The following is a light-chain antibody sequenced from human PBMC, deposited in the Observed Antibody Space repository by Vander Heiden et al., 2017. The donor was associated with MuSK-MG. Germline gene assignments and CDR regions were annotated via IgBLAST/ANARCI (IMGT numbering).Light chain of an antibody. CDR3: QQYYSAPQT. CDR1: QNVLYSSNNKNY. CDR2: WAS. Sequence: DIVMTQSPDSLTVSLGERATINCRSSQNVLYSSNNKNYLAWYQQRPGQPPKLLIYWASTRESGVPDRFSGSGSGTAFTLTISSLQAEDVAVYYCQQYYSAPQTFGQGTKVEIK. V-gene: IGKV4-1*01. J-gene: IGKJ1*01.